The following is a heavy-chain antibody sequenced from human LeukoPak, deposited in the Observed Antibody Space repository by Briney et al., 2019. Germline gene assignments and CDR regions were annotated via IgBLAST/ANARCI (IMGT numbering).Heavy chain of an antibody. Sequence: GGSLRLSCAASGFTFSSYSTNWVRQAPGKGLEWVSSIDSSSGYIYYADSVRGRFTISRDNAKNSLYLQMNSLRDEDTAVYYCARNDYGDYGPDYWGQGTLVTVSS. CDR1: GFTFSSYS. J-gene: IGHJ4*02. D-gene: IGHD4-17*01. CDR3: ARNDYGDYGPDY. V-gene: IGHV3-21*01. CDR2: IDSSSGYI.